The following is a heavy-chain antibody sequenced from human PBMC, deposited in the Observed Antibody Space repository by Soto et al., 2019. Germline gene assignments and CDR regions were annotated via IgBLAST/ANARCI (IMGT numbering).Heavy chain of an antibody. D-gene: IGHD4-17*01. CDR3: AAEGNGDYFAFDI. J-gene: IGHJ3*02. V-gene: IGHV1-58*01. Sequence: QMQLVQSGPEVKKPGTSVKVSCKASGFTFTSSAVQWVRQARGQRLEWIGWIVVGSGNTNYAQKFQERVTITRDMSTSTAYMELSSLRSEDTAVYYCAAEGNGDYFAFDIWGQGTMVTVSS. CDR1: GFTFTSSA. CDR2: IVVGSGNT.